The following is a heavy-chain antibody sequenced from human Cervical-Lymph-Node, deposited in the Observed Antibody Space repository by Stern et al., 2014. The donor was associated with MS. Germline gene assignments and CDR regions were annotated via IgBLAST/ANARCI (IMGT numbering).Heavy chain of an antibody. V-gene: IGHV1-69*01. D-gene: IGHD4-17*01. CDR3: ATPSTVTVGGMDV. CDR1: GGTFSNQA. J-gene: IGHJ6*02. CDR2: IIPICGTQ. Sequence: DQLVESGAEVKKPGSSVKVSCKASGGTFSNQAINWVRQATGQGLEWGGGIIPICGTQNCGQKDQERVTINEDGSTRTDYMDLNSLRSEDTAVYYCATPSTVTVGGMDVWGQGPTVTVSS.